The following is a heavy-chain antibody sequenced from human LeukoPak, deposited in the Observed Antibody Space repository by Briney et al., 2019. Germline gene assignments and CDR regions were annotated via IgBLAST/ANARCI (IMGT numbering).Heavy chain of an antibody. CDR3: ARARLGGTSYYYYYMDV. Sequence: KASETLSLTCTVSGGSISSGGYYWSWIRQPPGKGLEWIGYIYYSGSTNYNPSLKSRVTISVDTSKNQFSLKLSSVTAADTAVYYCARARLGGTSYYYYYMDVWGKGTTVTVYS. CDR2: IYYSGST. V-gene: IGHV4-61*08. D-gene: IGHD4-11*01. J-gene: IGHJ6*03. CDR1: GGSISSGGYY.